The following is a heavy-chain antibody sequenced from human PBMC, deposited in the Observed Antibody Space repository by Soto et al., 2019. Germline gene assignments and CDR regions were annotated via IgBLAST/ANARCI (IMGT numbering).Heavy chain of an antibody. V-gene: IGHV3-48*03. J-gene: IGHJ3*02. CDR1: GFTFSSYE. D-gene: IGHD1-7*01. CDR2: ISTSGSFV. CDR3: ASEFERGELQEGDVFDI. Sequence: EAQLEESGGGLVQPGGSLRLSCAASGFTFSSYEMNWVRQAPGKGLEWVSYISTSGSFVYYADSVRGRVIISRGDARNSLYLQMNSLRAEDTAIYFCASEFERGELQEGDVFDIWGQGTEVTVSS.